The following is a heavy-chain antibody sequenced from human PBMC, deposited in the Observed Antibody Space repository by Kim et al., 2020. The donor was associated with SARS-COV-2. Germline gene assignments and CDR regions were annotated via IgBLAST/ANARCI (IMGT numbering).Heavy chain of an antibody. Sequence: ASVKVSCRASGYTFTNYAIHWVRQAPGQRLEWMGWINAGNGNTKYSQKLQGRVTITRDTSASTAYMELRSLRSEDTAVYYCARDPYYYDSSDYARKYYGM. CDR2: INAGNGNT. J-gene: IGHJ6*01. V-gene: IGHV1-3*01. CDR1: GYTFTNYA. D-gene: IGHD3-22*01. CDR3: ARDPYYYDSSDYARKYYGM.